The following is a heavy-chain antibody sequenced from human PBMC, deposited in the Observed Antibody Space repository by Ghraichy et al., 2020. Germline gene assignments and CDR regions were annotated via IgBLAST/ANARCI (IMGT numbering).Heavy chain of an antibody. J-gene: IGHJ4*02. Sequence: LSLTCAASGFTFSNYWMSWVRQAPGKGPEWVANVKQDESETYYGDAVRGRFIISRDNAKNSLYLQMNSLRVEDTAMYYCARGPLVVSTIPNDYWGQGSLVTVSS. D-gene: IGHD5/OR15-5a*01. CDR1: GFTFSNYW. CDR2: VKQDESET. CDR3: ARGPLVVSTIPNDY. V-gene: IGHV3-7*03.